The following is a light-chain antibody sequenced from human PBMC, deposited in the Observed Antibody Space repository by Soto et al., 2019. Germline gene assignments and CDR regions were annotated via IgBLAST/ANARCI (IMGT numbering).Light chain of an antibody. J-gene: IGKJ5*01. CDR3: QQYGSSPQT. Sequence: EIVLTQSPATLSLSPGERATLSSRASQSVSSGYLAWYQQKPGQAPRLLIYGASSRATGITDRFSGSGSGTDFTLTISRLEPEDFAVYYCQQYGSSPQTFGQGTRLEIK. CDR2: GAS. CDR1: QSVSSGY. V-gene: IGKV3-20*01.